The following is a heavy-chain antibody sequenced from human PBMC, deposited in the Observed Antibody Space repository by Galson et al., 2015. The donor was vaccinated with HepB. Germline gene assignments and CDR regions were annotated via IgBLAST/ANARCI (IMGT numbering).Heavy chain of an antibody. V-gene: IGHV1-3*01. CDR2: INAGNGNT. CDR3: ARDLVAAAGTWQVRTNEKYYYYGMDV. Sequence: SVKVSCKASGYTFTSYAMHWVRQAPGQRLEWMGWINAGNGNTKYSQKFQGRVTITRDTSASTAYMELSSLRSEDTAVYYCARDLVAAAGTWQVRTNEKYYYYGMDVWGQGTTVTVSS. D-gene: IGHD6-13*01. J-gene: IGHJ6*02. CDR1: GYTFTSYA.